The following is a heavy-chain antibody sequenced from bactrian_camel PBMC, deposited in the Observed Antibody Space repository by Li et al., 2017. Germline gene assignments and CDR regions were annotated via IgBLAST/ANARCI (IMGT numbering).Heavy chain of an antibody. Sequence: HVQLVESGGGSVQAGGSLRLSCGYTGNRNCMGWFRQAPGKGLERVSGINPTSTRSYYTDPVKGRFTISQDNSKTTTWLQMNNLKLDDTAMYYCAPDSSPQMGCYWTRGTQVTVS. CDR3: APDSSPQMGCY. J-gene: IGHJ4*01. D-gene: IGHD3*01. V-gene: IGHV3S1*01. CDR1: YTGNRNC. CDR2: INPTSTRS.